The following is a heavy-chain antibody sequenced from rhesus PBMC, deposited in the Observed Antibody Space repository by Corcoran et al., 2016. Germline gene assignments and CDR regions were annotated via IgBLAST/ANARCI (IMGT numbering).Heavy chain of an antibody. J-gene: IGHJ4*01. D-gene: IGHD6-25*01. Sequence: QLQLQESGPGLVKPSETLSLTCAVSGGSISSNYCSWIRQPPGKGLEWIGRFSASGGTTDYTPSLESRFTISTDTSKHQFSLKLSTVTAADTAVYYCARGSGKYGLGYWGQGVLVTVSS. CDR3: ARGSGKYGLGY. V-gene: IGHV4-173*01. CDR2: FSASGGTT. CDR1: GGSISSNY.